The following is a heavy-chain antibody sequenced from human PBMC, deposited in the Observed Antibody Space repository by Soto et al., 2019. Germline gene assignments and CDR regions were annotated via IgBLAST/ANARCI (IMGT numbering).Heavy chain of an antibody. CDR1: GFTFNNYA. D-gene: IGHD3-10*01. J-gene: IGHJ4*02. Sequence: EVQLLESGGGLVQPGGSLRLSCAASGFTFNNYAMSWVRQAPGKGLEWVSAISGGGDTTSYADSVKGRFTVSRDGSKNTLYVQMNNLRAEDTAVYYCAKGRGGSGSLTPRVDFWGQGTLVTVSS. V-gene: IGHV3-23*01. CDR2: ISGGGDTT. CDR3: AKGRGGSGSLTPRVDF.